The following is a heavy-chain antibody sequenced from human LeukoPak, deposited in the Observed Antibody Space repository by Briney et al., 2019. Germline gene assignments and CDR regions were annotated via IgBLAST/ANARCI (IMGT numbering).Heavy chain of an antibody. V-gene: IGHV1-24*01. CDR1: GYTLTELS. Sequence: ASVKVSCKVSGYTLTELSMHWVRQAPGKGLEWMGGFDPEDGETIYAQKFQGRVTMTEDTSTDTAYMELSSLRSEDTAVYYCARGPRAYYYDSSGYYYFDYWGQGTLVTVSS. CDR2: FDPEDGET. CDR3: ARGPRAYYYDSSGYYYFDY. D-gene: IGHD3-22*01. J-gene: IGHJ4*02.